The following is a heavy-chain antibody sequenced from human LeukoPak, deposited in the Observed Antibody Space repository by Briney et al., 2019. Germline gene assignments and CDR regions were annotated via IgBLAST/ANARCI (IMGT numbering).Heavy chain of an antibody. V-gene: IGHV1-2*02. CDR1: GYTFTGYY. D-gene: IGHD5-12*01. CDR3: ARDQSYYDSSWFDP. CDR2: INPNSGGT. Sequence: ASVKVSCKASGYTFTGYYMHWVRQAPGQGLEWMGWINPNSGGTNYAQKFLGRVTMTRDTSISTAYMELSRLRSDDTAVYYCARDQSYYDSSWFDPWGQGTLVTVSS. J-gene: IGHJ5*02.